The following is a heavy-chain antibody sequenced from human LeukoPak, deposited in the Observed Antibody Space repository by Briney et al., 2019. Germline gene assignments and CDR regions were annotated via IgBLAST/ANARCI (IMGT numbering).Heavy chain of an antibody. V-gene: IGHV3-30-3*01. D-gene: IGHD3-3*01. J-gene: IGHJ4*02. CDR1: GFTISSYA. Sequence: GGSLRLSCAASGFTISSYAMPWVRQAPGKGLEWVAVISYDGSNKYYADSVKGRFTISRDNSKNTLYLQMSSLRAEDTAVYYCARRFFYDYWGQGTLVSVSS. CDR3: ARRFFYDY. CDR2: ISYDGSNK.